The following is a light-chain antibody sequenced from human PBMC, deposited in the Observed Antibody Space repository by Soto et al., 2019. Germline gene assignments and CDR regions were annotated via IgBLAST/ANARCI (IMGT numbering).Light chain of an antibody. Sequence: QSALTQPASVSGSPGQSITIPCTGTNSEVGGYNYVSWYQQHPGKAPELMIYEVSHRPSGVSNRFSGSKSDNTASLTISGLQAEDEADYYCSSYTSISTLYVFGTGTKVTVL. CDR2: EVS. V-gene: IGLV2-14*01. J-gene: IGLJ1*01. CDR3: SSYTSISTLYV. CDR1: NSEVGGYNY.